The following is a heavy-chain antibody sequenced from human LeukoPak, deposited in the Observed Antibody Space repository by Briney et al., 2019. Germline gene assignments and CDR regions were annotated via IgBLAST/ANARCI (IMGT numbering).Heavy chain of an antibody. J-gene: IGHJ4*02. CDR1: GYSISSGYY. CDR2: IYHSGST. CDR3: AREKFNYDLLHYFDY. Sequence: SETLSLTCAVSGYSISSGYYWGWIRQPPGKGLEWIGSIYHSGSTYYDPSLKSRVTISVDTSKNQFSLKLSSVTAADTAVYYCAREKFNYDLLHYFDYWGQGTLVTVSS. D-gene: IGHD3-16*01. V-gene: IGHV4-38-2*02.